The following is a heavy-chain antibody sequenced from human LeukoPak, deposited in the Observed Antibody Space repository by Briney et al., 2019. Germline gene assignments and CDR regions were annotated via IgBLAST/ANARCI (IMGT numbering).Heavy chain of an antibody. Sequence: SETLSLTRAVYGGSFSGYYWSWIRQPPGKGLEWIGEINHSGSTNYNPSLKSRVTISVDTSKNQFSLKLSSVTAADTAVYYCASTYITGTAHFDYWGQGTLVTVSS. D-gene: IGHD1-20*01. CDR1: GGSFSGYY. J-gene: IGHJ4*02. CDR2: INHSGST. CDR3: ASTYITGTAHFDY. V-gene: IGHV4-34*01.